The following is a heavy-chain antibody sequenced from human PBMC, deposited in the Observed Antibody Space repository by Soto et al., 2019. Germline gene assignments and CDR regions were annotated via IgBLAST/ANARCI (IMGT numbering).Heavy chain of an antibody. V-gene: IGHV3-23*01. CDR2: ISGSGRST. CDR3: ASDGGNICSGGSCYFQAPDY. CDR1: GFTFSNYA. J-gene: IGHJ4*02. D-gene: IGHD2-15*01. Sequence: EVQLLDSGGGSVQPGGSLRLSCSASGFTFSNYAMSWVRQAPGKGLEWVASISGSGRSTNYADSVNGRFTISRDNSKNTLAVQMSSLRAEDTAVYYCASDGGNICSGGSCYFQAPDYWGQGTLVTVSP.